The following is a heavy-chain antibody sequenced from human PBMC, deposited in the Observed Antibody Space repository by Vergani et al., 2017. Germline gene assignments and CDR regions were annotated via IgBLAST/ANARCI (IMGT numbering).Heavy chain of an antibody. J-gene: IGHJ6*03. CDR3: AKDLGGCNSISCSYYMDV. Sequence: EVQLVESGGGLVQPGGSLRLSCAASGFTVSSNYMSWVRQAPGKGLEWVSVIYSGGSTYYADSVKGRFTISRDNSQNTVNLQMNSLRVDDTAVYYCAKDLGGCNSISCSYYMDVWGKGTTVTV. V-gene: IGHV3-66*01. CDR2: IYSGGST. D-gene: IGHD2/OR15-2a*01. CDR1: GFTVSSNY.